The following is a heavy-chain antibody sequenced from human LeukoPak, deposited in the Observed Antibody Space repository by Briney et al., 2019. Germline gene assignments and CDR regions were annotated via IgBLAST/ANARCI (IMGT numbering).Heavy chain of an antibody. CDR3: ARDGHRRYHYDSSGREDAFDI. CDR2: ISAYNGNT. Sequence: ASVKVSCKASGYTFTNYGLSWVRQAPGQGLEWMGRISAYNGNTNYAQKFQGRVTMTTDTSTSTAYMELRSLRSDDTAVYYCARDGHRRYHYDSSGREDAFDIWGQGTMVTVSS. J-gene: IGHJ3*02. CDR1: GYTFTNYG. D-gene: IGHD3-22*01. V-gene: IGHV1-18*01.